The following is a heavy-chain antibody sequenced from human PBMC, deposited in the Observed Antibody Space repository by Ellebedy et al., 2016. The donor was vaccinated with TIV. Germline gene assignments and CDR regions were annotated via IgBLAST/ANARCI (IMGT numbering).Heavy chain of an antibody. D-gene: IGHD3-10*01. CDR2: IYYTGST. V-gene: IGHV4-39*01. CDR1: GASISRISYY. CDR3: ARWFGELLYVRWFEP. Sequence: SETLSLTCTVSGASISRISYYWGWIRQPPGTGLEWIGSIYYTGSTDYNPSLKSRVAISADTSKHQFSLRLSSVTPADTAVYYCARWFGELLYVRWFEPWGQGTLVTVSS. J-gene: IGHJ5*02.